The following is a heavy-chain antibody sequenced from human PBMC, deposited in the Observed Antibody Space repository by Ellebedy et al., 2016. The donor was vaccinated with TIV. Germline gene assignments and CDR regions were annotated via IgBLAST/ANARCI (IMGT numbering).Heavy chain of an antibody. J-gene: IGHJ3*01. V-gene: IGHV3-15*01. CDR1: GLTVTNAW. Sequence: GGSLRLXXAASGLTVTNAWMTWVRQAPGKGLEWLGQINSKDAGGSAAYAAPVRGRFTISRDESTNTVFLDMYSLKVDDTAMYYCATGWAFDFWGQGTMVTVSS. CDR3: ATGWAFDF. CDR2: INSKDAGGSA.